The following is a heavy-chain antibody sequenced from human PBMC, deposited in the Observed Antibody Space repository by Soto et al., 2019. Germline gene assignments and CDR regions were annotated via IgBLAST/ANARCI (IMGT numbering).Heavy chain of an antibody. CDR3: ARRNGDYSYAFDI. CDR1: GYSFTSYW. V-gene: IGHV5-10-1*01. CDR2: IDPSDSYT. Sequence: GESLKISCKGSGYSFTSYWISWVRQMPGKGLEWMGRIDPSDSYTNYSPSFQGHVTISADKSISTAYLQWSSLKASDTAMYYCARRNGDYSYAFDICGQGTMVTVSS. D-gene: IGHD4-17*01. J-gene: IGHJ3*02.